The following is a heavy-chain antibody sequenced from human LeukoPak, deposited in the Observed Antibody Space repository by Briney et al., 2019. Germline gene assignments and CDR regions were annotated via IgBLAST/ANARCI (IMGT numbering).Heavy chain of an antibody. V-gene: IGHV4-39*01. J-gene: IGHJ4*02. CDR3: ARPWVQVCVIDY. CDR1: GGSISSSSYY. D-gene: IGHD5-18*01. Sequence: SETLSLTCTVSGGSISSSSYYWGWIRQPPGKGLEWIGSIYYSGSTYYNPSLKSRVTISVDTSKNQFSLKLSSVPAADTAVYYCARPWVQVCVIDYWGQGTLVTVSS. CDR2: IYYSGST.